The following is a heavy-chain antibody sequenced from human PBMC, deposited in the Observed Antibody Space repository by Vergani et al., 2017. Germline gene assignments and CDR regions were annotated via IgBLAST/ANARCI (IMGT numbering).Heavy chain of an antibody. Sequence: QVQLVQSGAEVKKPGSSVKVSCKASGGTFSSYAISWVRQAPGQGLEWMGRIIPIFGTANYAQKFQGRVTITADESTSTAYMELSSLRSEDPAVYYCARERVERSYYYYGIGVWGQGTTVTVCS. CDR3: ARERVERSYYYYGIGV. CDR2: IIPIFGTA. J-gene: IGHJ6*02. CDR1: GGTFSSYA. D-gene: IGHD1-1*01. V-gene: IGHV1-69*13.